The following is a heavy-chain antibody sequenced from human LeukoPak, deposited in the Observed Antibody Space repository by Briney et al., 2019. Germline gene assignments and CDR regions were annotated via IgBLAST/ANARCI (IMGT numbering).Heavy chain of an antibody. Sequence: PSQTLPLTCTVSGGSISSGDYYWSWIRQPPGKGLEWIGYIYYSGSTYHNPSLKSRVTISVDTSKNQFSLKLSSVTAADTAVYYCARGGGHDSSGYPTGVDYWGPGTLVTVSS. CDR1: GGSISSGDYY. CDR2: IYYSGST. J-gene: IGHJ4*02. V-gene: IGHV4-30-4*01. CDR3: ARGGGHDSSGYPTGVDY. D-gene: IGHD3-22*01.